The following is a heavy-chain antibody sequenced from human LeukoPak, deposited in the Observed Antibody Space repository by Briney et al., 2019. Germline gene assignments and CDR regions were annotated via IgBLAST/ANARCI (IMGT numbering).Heavy chain of an antibody. CDR3: ARVGRTIFGVVTEGGY. Sequence: ASVKVSCKASGYTFTSYDINWVRQATGQGLEWMGWISAYNGNTNYAQKLQGRVTMTTDTSTSTAYMELRSLRSDDTAVYYCARVGRTIFGVVTEGGYWGQGTLVTVSS. CDR1: GYTFTSYD. V-gene: IGHV1-18*01. D-gene: IGHD3-3*01. J-gene: IGHJ4*02. CDR2: ISAYNGNT.